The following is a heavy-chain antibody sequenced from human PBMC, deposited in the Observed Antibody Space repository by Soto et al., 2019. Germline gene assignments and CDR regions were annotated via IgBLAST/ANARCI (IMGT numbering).Heavy chain of an antibody. J-gene: IGHJ3*02. Sequence: EGSLRLSCAASGFTFSSYSMNWVRQAPGKGLEWVSSISSSSSYIYYADSVKGRFTISRDNAKNSLYLQMNSLRAEDTAVYYCARDRAHYDSSGYSPDAFDIWGQGTMVTVSS. CDR1: GFTFSSYS. CDR2: ISSSSSYI. CDR3: ARDRAHYDSSGYSPDAFDI. V-gene: IGHV3-21*01. D-gene: IGHD3-22*01.